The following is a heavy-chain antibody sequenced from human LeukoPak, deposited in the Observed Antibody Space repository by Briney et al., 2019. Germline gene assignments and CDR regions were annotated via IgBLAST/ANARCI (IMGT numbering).Heavy chain of an antibody. CDR1: GFTFSSYA. V-gene: IGHV3-23*01. CDR3: ARDPNGDYIGAFEI. Sequence: GGSLRLSCAASGFTFSSYAMMWLRQAPGKGLEWVSAISGAGGTTLYADSVMGRFTISRDNSKNTLYLQMSSLRAEDTAVYYCARDPNGDYIGAFEIWGQGTMVTVSS. J-gene: IGHJ3*02. D-gene: IGHD4-17*01. CDR2: ISGAGGTT.